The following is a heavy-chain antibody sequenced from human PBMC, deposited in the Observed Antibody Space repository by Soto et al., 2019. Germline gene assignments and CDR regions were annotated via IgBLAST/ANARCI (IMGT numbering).Heavy chain of an antibody. CDR1: GGSISSYY. CDR3: ARRITMIVPDAFDI. D-gene: IGHD3-22*01. J-gene: IGHJ3*02. V-gene: IGHV4-59*08. CDR2: IYYSGST. Sequence: SETLSLTCTVSGGSISSYYWSWIRQPPGKGLEWIGYIYYSGSTNYNPSLKSRVTISVDTSKNQFSLKLSSVTAADTAVYYCARRITMIVPDAFDIWGQGTMVTVSS.